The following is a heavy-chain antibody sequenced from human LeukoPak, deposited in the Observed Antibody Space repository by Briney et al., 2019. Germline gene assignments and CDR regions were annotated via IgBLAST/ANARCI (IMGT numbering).Heavy chain of an antibody. CDR3: ARDPSNTSGWSPYFDY. Sequence: ASVKVSCKASGYTFNKHGITWVRQAPGQGLEWMGWISAYNGDTKYSQKFQGRVTLLTDTSAGSAYMELRSLRSDDTAVYYCARDPSNTSGWSPYFDYWGQGALVTVSS. CDR1: GYTFNKHG. J-gene: IGHJ4*02. V-gene: IGHV1-18*04. CDR2: ISAYNGDT. D-gene: IGHD6-19*01.